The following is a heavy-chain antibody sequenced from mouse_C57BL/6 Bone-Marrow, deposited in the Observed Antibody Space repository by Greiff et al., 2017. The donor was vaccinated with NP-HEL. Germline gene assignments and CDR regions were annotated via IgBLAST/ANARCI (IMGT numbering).Heavy chain of an antibody. Sequence: EVQRVESGPELVKPGASVKISCKASGYSFTGYYMNWVKQSPEKSLEWIGEINPSTGGTTYNQKFKAKATLTVDKSSSTAYMQLKSLTSEDSAVYYCARGYSYWGKGTTLTVSS. J-gene: IGHJ2*01. V-gene: IGHV1-42*01. CDR1: GYSFTGYY. CDR3: ARGYSY. CDR2: INPSTGGT. D-gene: IGHD2-12*01.